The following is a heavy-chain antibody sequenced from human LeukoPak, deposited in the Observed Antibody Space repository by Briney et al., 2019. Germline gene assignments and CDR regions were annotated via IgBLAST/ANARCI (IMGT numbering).Heavy chain of an antibody. CDR3: ARIWDSSFDY. CDR1: GYSFTDYW. CDR2: IYPADSDS. J-gene: IGHJ4*02. Sequence: PGESLKISCKISGYSFTDYWIGWVRQMPGKGLEWMGIIYPADSDSKYSPSFQGQVTISADKSISTAYLQWSSLKASDTAIYYCARIWDSSFDYWGQGTLVTVSS. V-gene: IGHV5-51*01. D-gene: IGHD6-19*01.